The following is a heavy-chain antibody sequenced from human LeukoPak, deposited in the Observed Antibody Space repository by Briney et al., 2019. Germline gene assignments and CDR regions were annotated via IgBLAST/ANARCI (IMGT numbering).Heavy chain of an antibody. CDR3: ARSRRIRGVIAYFDY. V-gene: IGHV4-34*01. CDR2: INHSGST. J-gene: IGHJ4*02. D-gene: IGHD3-10*01. CDR1: GGSFSGYY. Sequence: KPSETLSLTCAVYGGSFSGYYWSWIRQPPGKGLEWIGEINHSGSTNYNPSLKSRVTISVDTSKNQFSLKLSSVTAADTAVYYCARSRRIRGVIAYFDYWGQGTLVTVSS.